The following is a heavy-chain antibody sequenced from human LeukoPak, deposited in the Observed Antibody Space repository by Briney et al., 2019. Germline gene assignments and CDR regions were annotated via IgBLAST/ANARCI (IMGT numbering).Heavy chain of an antibody. V-gene: IGHV3-33*06. CDR1: GFTFSSNA. D-gene: IGHD4-11*01. CDR2: IWSDGTDK. CDR3: AKDAQRGFDFSNSLES. J-gene: IGHJ4*02. Sequence: GGSLRLSCAASGFTFSSNAMTWVRQAPGKGLEWVAVIWSDGTDKYYGDSVKGRFTISRDNSKKTVYLQMNSLRVEDTAVYYCAKDAQRGFDFSNSLESWGQGTLVTVSS.